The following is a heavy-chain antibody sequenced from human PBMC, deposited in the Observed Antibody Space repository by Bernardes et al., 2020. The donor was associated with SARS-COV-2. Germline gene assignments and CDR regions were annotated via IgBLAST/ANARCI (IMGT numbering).Heavy chain of an antibody. CDR3: AREDEVATFDY. CDR1: GGSISSHY. D-gene: IGHD5-12*01. Sequence: SETLSLTCTVSGGSISSHYWSWIRQPPGKGLEWIGSIYYSGSTTYNPSLKSRVTLSVDTSKNQFSLKLSSVAAADTAVYYCAREDEVATFDYWGQGTLVTVSS. CDR2: IYYSGST. J-gene: IGHJ4*02. V-gene: IGHV4-59*11.